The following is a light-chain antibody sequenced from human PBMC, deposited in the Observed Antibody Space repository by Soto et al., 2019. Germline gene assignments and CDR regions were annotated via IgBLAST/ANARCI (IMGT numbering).Light chain of an antibody. CDR1: SSDVGGFEY. CDR3: GSITRSSTSV. Sequence: QSVLSQPASVSGSPGQSITISCTGTSSDVGGFEYVSWYQHQPGKAPKLIIYDVTKRPSGVSNRFSGYKSGNTASLTISGIQAEDEGDYYCGSITRSSTSVFGTGTKLTVL. J-gene: IGLJ1*01. CDR2: DVT. V-gene: IGLV2-14*01.